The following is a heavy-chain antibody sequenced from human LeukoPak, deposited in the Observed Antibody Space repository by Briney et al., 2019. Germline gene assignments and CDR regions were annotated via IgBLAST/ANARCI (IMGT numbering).Heavy chain of an antibody. Sequence: GGSLILSCAASGFTFSSYGMHWVRQAPGKGLEWVAVIWSDGCSKHYADSVKGRFTISRDNSKNTLYLQMSSLRAEDTALYYCARGQPPSYYDMDVWGQGTTVTVSS. CDR1: GFTFSSYG. D-gene: IGHD6-13*01. CDR3: ARGQPPSYYDMDV. J-gene: IGHJ6*02. V-gene: IGHV3-33*01. CDR2: IWSDGCSK.